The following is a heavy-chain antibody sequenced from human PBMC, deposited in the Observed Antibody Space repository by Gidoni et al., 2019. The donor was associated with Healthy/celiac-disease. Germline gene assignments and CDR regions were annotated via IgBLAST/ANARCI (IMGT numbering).Heavy chain of an antibody. J-gene: IGHJ4*02. CDR2: IDWDDDK. D-gene: IGHD3-9*01. CDR1: GFSLSTSGMC. V-gene: IGHV2-70*15. CDR3: ARMYDILTGYSGGLDY. Sequence: QVTLRESGPALVKPTQPLTLTCTFSGFSLSTSGMCVSWIRQPPGKALEWLARIDWDDDKYYSTSLKTRLTISKDTSKNQVVLTMTNMDPVDTATYYCARMYDILTGYSGGLDYWGQGTLVTVSS.